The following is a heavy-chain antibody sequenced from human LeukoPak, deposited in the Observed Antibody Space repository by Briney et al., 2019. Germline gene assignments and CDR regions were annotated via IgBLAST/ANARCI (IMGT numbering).Heavy chain of an antibody. CDR2: INVGSGDT. J-gene: IGHJ1*01. CDR3: ARDLPYYDSSGYYSPHTTFQH. D-gene: IGHD3-22*01. V-gene: IGHV1-3*01. CDR1: GYTFTTYA. Sequence: GASVKVSCKASGYTFTTYAMHWVRQAPGQRLEWMGWINVGSGDTYYSQEFQSRVTITRDTSASTAYMELSRLRSDDTAVYYCARDLPYYDSSGYYSPHTTFQHWGQGTLVTVSS.